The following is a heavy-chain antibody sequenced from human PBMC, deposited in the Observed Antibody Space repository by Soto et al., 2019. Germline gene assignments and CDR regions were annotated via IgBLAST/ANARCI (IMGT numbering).Heavy chain of an antibody. V-gene: IGHV6-1*01. CDR3: ARGSYYSGWV. Sequence: LSLTCAISGDSVSSTSAAWSWIRQSPSRGLEWLGRTYYRSKWYSDYAVSVKSRITINPDTSKNQFSLQLNSVTPEDTAVYYCARGSYYSGWVWGQGTLVTVSS. D-gene: IGHD6-19*01. J-gene: IGHJ4*02. CDR2: TYYRSKWYS. CDR1: GDSVSSTSAA.